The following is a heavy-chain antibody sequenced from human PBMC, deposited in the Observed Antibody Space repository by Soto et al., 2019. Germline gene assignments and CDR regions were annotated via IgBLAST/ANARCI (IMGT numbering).Heavy chain of an antibody. J-gene: IGHJ4*02. CDR2: IIRMFETA. CDR3: ATSDSSSWQRDY. Sequence: QVQLVQSGAEMKKPGSSVKFSCKVHGDSFSSYAISWVRQAPGGGLAWVGGIIRMFETANYAKNFQGRVTITAVESTTTAYLEVTRLRPQQTAVFYWATSDSSSWQRDYWGQGTLITVSS. V-gene: IGHV1-69*01. D-gene: IGHD6-13*01. CDR1: GDSFSSYA.